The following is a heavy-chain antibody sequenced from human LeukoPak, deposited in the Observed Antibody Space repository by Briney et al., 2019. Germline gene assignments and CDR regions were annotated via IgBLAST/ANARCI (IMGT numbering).Heavy chain of an antibody. CDR3: ARDMVAQQLVYGMDV. J-gene: IGHJ6*02. D-gene: IGHD6-6*01. CDR1: GFTFSSYS. CDR2: ISSSSSYI. V-gene: IGHV3-21*01. Sequence: GGSLRLSCAASGFTFSSYSMNWVRQAPGKGLEWVSSISSSSSYIYYADSVKGRFTISSDNAKNSLYLQMNSLRAEDTAVYYCARDMVAQQLVYGMDVWGQGTLVTV.